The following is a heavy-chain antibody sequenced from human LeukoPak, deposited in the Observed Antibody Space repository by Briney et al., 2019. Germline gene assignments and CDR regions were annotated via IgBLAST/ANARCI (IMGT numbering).Heavy chain of an antibody. V-gene: IGHV3-33*06. CDR2: IWYDGSNK. CDR1: GFTFSSYG. D-gene: IGHD1-26*01. Sequence: PGGSLRLSCAASGFTFSSYGMHWVRQAPGKGLEWVAVIWYDGSNKYYADSVKGRFTISRDNSKNTLYLQMNSLRAEDTAVYYCAKDRGFPGYYGPDYFDYWGQGTLVTVSS. J-gene: IGHJ4*02. CDR3: AKDRGFPGYYGPDYFDY.